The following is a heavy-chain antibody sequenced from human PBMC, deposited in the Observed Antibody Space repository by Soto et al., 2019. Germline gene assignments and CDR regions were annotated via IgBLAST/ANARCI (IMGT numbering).Heavy chain of an antibody. CDR1: GGSISSYY. D-gene: IGHD3-9*01. CDR2: IYYSGST. Sequence: QVQLQESGPGLVKPSETLSLTCTVSGGSISSYYWSWIRQPPGKGLEWIGYIYYSGSTNYNPSLKSRVTISEDTSKNQFSLKLSSVTAADTAVYYCATSHYDILTGHRGYFDYWGQGTLVTVSS. V-gene: IGHV4-59*01. CDR3: ATSHYDILTGHRGYFDY. J-gene: IGHJ4*02.